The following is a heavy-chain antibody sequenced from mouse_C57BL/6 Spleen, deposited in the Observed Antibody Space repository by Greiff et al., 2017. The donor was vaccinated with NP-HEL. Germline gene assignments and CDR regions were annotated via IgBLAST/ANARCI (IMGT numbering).Heavy chain of an antibody. CDR1: GFTFSSYA. CDR3: TRDRHGSSRYYAMDY. D-gene: IGHD1-1*01. J-gene: IGHJ4*01. CDR2: ISSGGDYI. Sequence: EVMLVESGEGLVKPGGSLKLSCAASGFTFSSYAMSWVRQTPEKRLEWVAYISSGGDYIYYADTVKGRFTISRDNARNTLYLQMSSLKSEDTAMYYCTRDRHGSSRYYAMDYWGQGTSVTVSS. V-gene: IGHV5-9-1*02.